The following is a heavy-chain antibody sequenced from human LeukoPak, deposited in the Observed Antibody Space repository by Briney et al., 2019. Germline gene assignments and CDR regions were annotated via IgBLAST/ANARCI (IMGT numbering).Heavy chain of an antibody. CDR3: ARGPPRLNWFDP. V-gene: IGHV1-3*01. CDR1: GHTFISYA. CDR2: INGGNGNT. Sequence: ASVKVSCKASGHTFISYAMHWVRQAPGQRLEWMGWINGGNGNTKYSQKLQGRVTITRDTSASTAYMELRSLRSEDTAVFYCARGPPRLNWFDPWGQGTLVTVSS. J-gene: IGHJ5*02. D-gene: IGHD6-25*01.